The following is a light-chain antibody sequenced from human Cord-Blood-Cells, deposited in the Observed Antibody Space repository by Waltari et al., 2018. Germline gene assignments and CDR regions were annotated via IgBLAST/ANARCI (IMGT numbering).Light chain of an antibody. CDR3: QAWDSSTVV. J-gene: IGLJ2*01. CDR1: KLGAKY. Sequence: SYELTQPPSVSVSPGQTASITCSGDKLGAKYACWYQQKPGQSPVLVIYQDSKRPSGIPERFSGSNSGNTATLPISGTQAMDEADYYCQAWDSSTVVFGGGTKLTVL. CDR2: QDS. V-gene: IGLV3-1*01.